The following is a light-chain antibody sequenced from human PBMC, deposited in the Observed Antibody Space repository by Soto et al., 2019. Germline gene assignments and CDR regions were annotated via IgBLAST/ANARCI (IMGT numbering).Light chain of an antibody. J-gene: IGKJ3*01. CDR2: WAS. V-gene: IGKV4-1*01. CDR1: QNVLHSSNKKNY. CDR3: QQCFGTALT. Sequence: DFVMTQSPDSLAVSLGERATINCKSSQNVLHSSNKKNYLAWYQQKPGQPPQLVSDWASTRKSGVPDRFSGSGSGTDFTLTISSVQAEDVAVYFCQQCFGTALTFGPGTRGDI.